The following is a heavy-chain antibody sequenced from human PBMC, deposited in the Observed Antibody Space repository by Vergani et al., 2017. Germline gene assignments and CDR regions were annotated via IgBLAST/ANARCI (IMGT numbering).Heavy chain of an antibody. CDR1: GYTFTSYG. V-gene: IGHV1-69*04. J-gene: IGHJ4*02. D-gene: IGHD5-24*01. CDR2: IIPILGIA. Sequence: QVQLVQSGAEVKKPGASVKVSCKASGYTFTSYGISWVRQAPGQGLEWMGRIIPILGIANYAQKFQGRVTITADKSTSTAYMELSSLRAEDTAVYYCAKDREMATIGVVADYWGQGTLVTVSS. CDR3: AKDREMATIGVVADY.